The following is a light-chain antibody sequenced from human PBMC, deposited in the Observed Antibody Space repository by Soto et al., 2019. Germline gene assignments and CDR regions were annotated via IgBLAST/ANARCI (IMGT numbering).Light chain of an antibody. J-gene: IGKJ1*01. CDR1: QGLGTN. Sequence: TVMTQSPATLSVSPGERATLSCRASQGLGTNLAWYQQKHGQAPRLLIYGASNRATGIPDRFSGSGSGTDFTLTISRLDPEDFALYYCQQYGSPGTFGQGTKVDI. V-gene: IGKV3-20*01. CDR2: GAS. CDR3: QQYGSPGT.